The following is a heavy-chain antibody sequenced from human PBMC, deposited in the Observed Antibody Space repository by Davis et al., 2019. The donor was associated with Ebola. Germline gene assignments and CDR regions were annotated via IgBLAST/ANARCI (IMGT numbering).Heavy chain of an antibody. V-gene: IGHV6-1*01. CDR2: TYYSSKWYN. Sequence: HSQTLSLTCAISGDSVSSGGWNWIRQSPSRGLEWLGRTYYSSKWYNDYEVSVKSRITINVDTSKNQFSLQLKSVTPEDTAVYYCVRGWGRTGMGVWGQGTTVIVSS. CDR3: VRGWGRTGMGV. D-gene: IGHD1-26*01. J-gene: IGHJ6*02. CDR1: GDSVSSGG.